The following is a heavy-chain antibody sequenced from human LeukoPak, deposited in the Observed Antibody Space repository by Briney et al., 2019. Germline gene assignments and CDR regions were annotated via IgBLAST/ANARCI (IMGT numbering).Heavy chain of an antibody. Sequence: SETLSLTCTVSGGSVSSGSYYWSWIRQPPGKGLEWIGYIYYSGSTNYNPSLKSRVTISVDTSKNQFSLKLSSVTAADTAVYYCAREVPYYYDSSGYYIDYWGRGTLVTVSS. CDR2: IYYSGST. D-gene: IGHD3-22*01. V-gene: IGHV4-61*01. J-gene: IGHJ4*02. CDR1: GGSVSSGSYY. CDR3: AREVPYYYDSSGYYIDY.